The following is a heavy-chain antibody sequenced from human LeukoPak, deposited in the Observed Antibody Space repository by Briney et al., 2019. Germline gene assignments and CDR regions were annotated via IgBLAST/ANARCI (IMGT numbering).Heavy chain of an antibody. Sequence: PGGSLRLSCAASGFTFSSYWMHWVRQAPGKGLEWVSAISGSGGSTYYADSVKGRFTISRDNSKNTLYLQMNSLRAEDTAVYYCAKDYVWGSYRYTAPYFDYWGQGTLVTVSS. CDR1: GFTFSSYW. CDR3: AKDYVWGSYRYTAPYFDY. J-gene: IGHJ4*02. CDR2: ISGSGGST. V-gene: IGHV3-23*01. D-gene: IGHD3-16*02.